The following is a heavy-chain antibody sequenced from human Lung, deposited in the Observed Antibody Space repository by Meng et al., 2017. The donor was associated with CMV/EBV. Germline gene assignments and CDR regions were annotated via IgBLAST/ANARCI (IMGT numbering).Heavy chain of an antibody. CDR3: ARVEVGITSGDY. CDR2: ISAYNGNT. J-gene: IGHJ4*02. Sequence: QAQLVQSVCKVKKTAASLKVSCKAAGYTFTNYGITWVRQAPGQGLEWMGWISAYNGNTNYAQTLQGRVTMTTDTSTSTAYMELRSLRSDDTAVYYCARVEVGITSGDYWGQGTLVTVSS. V-gene: IGHV1-18*01. CDR1: GYTFTNYG. D-gene: IGHD1-26*01.